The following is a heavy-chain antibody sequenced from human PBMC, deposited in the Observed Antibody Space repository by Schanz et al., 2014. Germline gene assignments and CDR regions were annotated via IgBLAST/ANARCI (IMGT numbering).Heavy chain of an antibody. Sequence: QVQLVQSGAEVKKPGSSVKVSCKASGGTFSTYTISWVRQAPGQGLEWMGRIIPILGIANYAQKFQGRVTITADKSTFTAYMYVSSLRSEDTAVYYCASSGAGYSSSWDFDSWGQGTLVTVSP. CDR2: IIPILGIA. V-gene: IGHV1-69*02. CDR3: ASSGAGYSSSWDFDS. CDR1: GGTFSTYT. J-gene: IGHJ4*02. D-gene: IGHD6-13*01.